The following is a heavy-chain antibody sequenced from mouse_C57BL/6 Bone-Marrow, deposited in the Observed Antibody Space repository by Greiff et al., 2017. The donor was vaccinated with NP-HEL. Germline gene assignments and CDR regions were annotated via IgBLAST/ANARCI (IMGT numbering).Heavy chain of an antibody. Sequence: EVHLVESGGDLVKPGGSLKLSCAASGFTFSSYGMSWVRQTPDKRLEWVATISSGGSYTYYTDSVKGRFTISRDNAKNTLYLQMSSLKSEDTAMYYCASPYDYDVAWFAYWGQGTLVTVSA. CDR2: ISSGGSYT. J-gene: IGHJ3*01. D-gene: IGHD2-4*01. V-gene: IGHV5-6*01. CDR3: ASPYDYDVAWFAY. CDR1: GFTFSSYG.